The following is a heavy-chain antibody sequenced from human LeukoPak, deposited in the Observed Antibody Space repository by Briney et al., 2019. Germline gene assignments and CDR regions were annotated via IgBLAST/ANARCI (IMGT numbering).Heavy chain of an antibody. Sequence: GGSLRLSCAASGFTFSSYSMNWVRQAPGKGLEWVSSISSSSSYIYYADSVKGRFTISRDNAKNSLYLQMNSLRAEDTAVYYCARDHSSSWDFDIWGQGTMVTVSS. D-gene: IGHD6-13*01. J-gene: IGHJ3*02. V-gene: IGHV3-21*01. CDR1: GFTFSSYS. CDR2: ISSSSSYI. CDR3: ARDHSSSWDFDI.